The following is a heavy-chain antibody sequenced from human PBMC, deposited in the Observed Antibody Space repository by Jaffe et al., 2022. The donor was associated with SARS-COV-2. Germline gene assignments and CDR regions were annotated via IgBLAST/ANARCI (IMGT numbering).Heavy chain of an antibody. J-gene: IGHJ4*02. CDR1: GFTFSSYG. V-gene: IGHV3-30*18. CDR3: AKGAPHNDY. CDR2: ISYDGSNK. Sequence: QVQLVESGGGVVQPGRSLRLSCAASGFTFSSYGMHWVRQAPGKGLEWVAVISYDGSNKYYADSVKGRFTISRDNSKNTLYLQMNSLRAEDTAVYYCAKGAPHNDYWGQGTLVTVSS.